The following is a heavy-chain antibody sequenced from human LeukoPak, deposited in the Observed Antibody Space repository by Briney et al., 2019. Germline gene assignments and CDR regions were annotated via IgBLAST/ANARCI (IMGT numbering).Heavy chain of an antibody. J-gene: IGHJ4*02. CDR2: ISGSGGST. D-gene: IGHD3-22*01. CDR1: GFTFSSYA. Sequence: GGSLRLSCAASGFTFSSYAMSWVRQAPGKGLEWVSAISGSGGSTYYADSVKGRFTISRDNSMNTLYLQMNSLRAEDTAVYYCAKSDDNSNFHLTGYLDYWGQGTLVSVSS. CDR3: AKSDDNSNFHLTGYLDY. V-gene: IGHV3-23*01.